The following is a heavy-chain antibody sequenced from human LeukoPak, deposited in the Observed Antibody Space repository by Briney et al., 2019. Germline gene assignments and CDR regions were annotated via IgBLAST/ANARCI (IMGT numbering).Heavy chain of an antibody. CDR1: YS. J-gene: IGHJ4*02. CDR2: IPASGTAM. V-gene: IGHV3-48*02. D-gene: IGHD1-26*01. CDR3: ASSGSYRFDY. Sequence: YSMXWVRQAPGXGLECVSHIPASGTAMFYADSVKGRFTISRDNAKNSLYLQMNSLRDEDTAVYYCASSGSYRFDYWGQGTLVTVSS.